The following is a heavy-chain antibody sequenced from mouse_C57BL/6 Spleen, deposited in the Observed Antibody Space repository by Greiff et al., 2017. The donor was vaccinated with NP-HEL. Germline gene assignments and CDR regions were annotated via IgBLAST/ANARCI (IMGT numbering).Heavy chain of an antibody. Sequence: QVQLQQPGAELVKPGASVKLSCKASGYTFTSYWMQWVKQRPGQGLEWIGEIDPSDSYTNYNQKFKGKATLTVDTSSSTAYMQLSSLTSEDSAVYYCARRGYGSSPDYFDYWGQGTTLTVSS. D-gene: IGHD1-1*01. CDR2: IDPSDSYT. J-gene: IGHJ2*01. CDR3: ARRGYGSSPDYFDY. CDR1: GYTFTSYW. V-gene: IGHV1-50*01.